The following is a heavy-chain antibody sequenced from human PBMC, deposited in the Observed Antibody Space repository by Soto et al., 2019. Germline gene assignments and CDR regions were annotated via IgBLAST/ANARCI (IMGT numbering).Heavy chain of an antibody. D-gene: IGHD5-12*01. J-gene: IGHJ5*02. CDR1: GGSINTAGHS. V-gene: IGHV4-30-2*06. Sequence: SETLSLTCTVSGGSINTAGHSWGWVRQSPGKGLEWIGYSYHSGSSYYNPSLKSRVTISIDKSKNQFSLNLRSVTAAYTAVYFWARVTYKSGFNWFDPWGQGTQVTVSS. CDR2: SYHSGSS. CDR3: ARVTYKSGFNWFDP.